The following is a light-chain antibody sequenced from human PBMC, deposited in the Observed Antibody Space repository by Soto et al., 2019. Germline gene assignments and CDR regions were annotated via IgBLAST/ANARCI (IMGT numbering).Light chain of an antibody. CDR1: QSVSSNF. Sequence: EIVLTQSPGTLSLSPGDRATLSCRASQSVSSNFLAWYQQKPGQAPRLLISGASIRATGIRDRFSGSGSGTDFTLTIRRLEPEDFAMYFCHQYGSSPRTFGQGTKVEIK. CDR3: HQYGSSPRT. CDR2: GAS. V-gene: IGKV3-20*01. J-gene: IGKJ1*01.